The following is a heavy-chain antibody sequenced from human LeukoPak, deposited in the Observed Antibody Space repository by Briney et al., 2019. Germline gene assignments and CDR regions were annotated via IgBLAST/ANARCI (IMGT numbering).Heavy chain of an antibody. D-gene: IGHD1-14*01. CDR1: GFTFSCYA. V-gene: IGHV3-23*01. CDR3: AKDVTSLRVGYFDY. Sequence: PGGSLRLSCAASGFTFSCYAMSWVRQAPGKGLEWVSAISGSGGSTYYADSVKGRFTISRDNSKNTLYLQMNSLRAEDTAVYYCAKDVTSLRVGYFDYWGQGTLVTVSS. J-gene: IGHJ4*02. CDR2: ISGSGGST.